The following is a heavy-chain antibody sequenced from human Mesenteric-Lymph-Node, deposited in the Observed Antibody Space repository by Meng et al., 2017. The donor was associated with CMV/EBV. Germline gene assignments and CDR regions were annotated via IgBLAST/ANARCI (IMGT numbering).Heavy chain of an antibody. CDR1: GGSISSYY. CDR3: ARGRGYSYGPALDY. CDR2: IYYSGST. J-gene: IGHJ4*02. Sequence: SETLSLTCTVSGGSISSYYWSWIRQPPGKGLEWIGYIYYSGSTNYNPSLKSRVTISVDTSKNQFSLKLSSVTAADTAVYYCARGRGYSYGPALDYWGQGTLVTVSS. V-gene: IGHV4-59*12. D-gene: IGHD5-18*01.